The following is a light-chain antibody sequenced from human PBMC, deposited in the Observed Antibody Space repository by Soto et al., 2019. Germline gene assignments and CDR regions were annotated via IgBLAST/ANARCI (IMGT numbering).Light chain of an antibody. V-gene: IGLV2-23*01. J-gene: IGLJ1*01. CDR2: EGT. CDR3: CSYASSSSYV. CDR1: TSDVGGYNL. Sequence: QSALTQAACVSGSPGQSITISCSGTTSDVGGYNLVSWYQQHTAKAPKLLIYEGTQRPSGVSSRFSGSKSGNTASLTISGLQAEDEADYYCCSYASSSSYVFGTGTKVTVL.